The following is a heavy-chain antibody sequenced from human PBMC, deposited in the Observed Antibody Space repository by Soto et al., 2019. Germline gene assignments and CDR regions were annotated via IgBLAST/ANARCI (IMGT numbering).Heavy chain of an antibody. CDR3: AGGYDYYYGRDV. V-gene: IGHV1-69*13. D-gene: IGHD2-15*01. J-gene: IGHJ6*02. Sequence: ASVKVSCKASGGTFSSYAISWVRQAPGQGLEWMGGIIPIFGTANYAQKFQGRVTITADESTSTAYMELSSLRSEDTAEYYCAGGYDYYYGRDVWGQGTTVTVSS. CDR1: GGTFSSYA. CDR2: IIPIFGTA.